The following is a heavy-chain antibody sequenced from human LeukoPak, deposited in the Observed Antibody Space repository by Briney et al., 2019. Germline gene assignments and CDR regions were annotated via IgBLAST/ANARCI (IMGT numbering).Heavy chain of an antibody. Sequence: GGSLQFSGQGSGSLFTSYWIGWVRQLPGKGLEWMGIIYPGDSDTRYNPSFQGQVPISADNSISTAYLQWSSLKASDTAMYYCARLFSGSGKDYWGQGTLVTVSS. J-gene: IGHJ4*02. CDR3: ARLFSGSGKDY. V-gene: IGHV5-51*01. CDR1: GSLFTSYW. CDR2: IYPGDSDT. D-gene: IGHD3-10*01.